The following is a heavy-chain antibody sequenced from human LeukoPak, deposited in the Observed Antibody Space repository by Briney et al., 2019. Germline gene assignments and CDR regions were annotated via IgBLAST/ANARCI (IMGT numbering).Heavy chain of an antibody. J-gene: IGHJ4*02. CDR3: AKGGDYDILTAYYNS. CDR1: GFTFKTYG. CDR2: ISGGGAET. Sequence: PGGTLRLSCAASGFTFKTYGMNWVRQAPGKGLEWVSSISGGGAETYYADSVKGRFTISRDNSKDTLYLQMNSLTAEDTAVYYCAKGGDYDILTAYYNSWGQGTLVTASS. D-gene: IGHD3-9*01. V-gene: IGHV3-23*01.